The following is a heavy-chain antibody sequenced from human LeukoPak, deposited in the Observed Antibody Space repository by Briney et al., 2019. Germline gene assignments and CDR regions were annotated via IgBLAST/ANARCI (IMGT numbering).Heavy chain of an antibody. CDR3: ARREVNCSSTSCFNWSDP. CDR2: ISAYNGNT. Sequence: GASVKVSCKASGYTFTSYGISWVRQAPGQGLEWMGWISAYNGNTNYAQKLQGRVTMTTDTSTSTAYMELRSLRSDDTAVYYCARREVNCSSTSCFNWSDPWGQGTLVTVSS. V-gene: IGHV1-18*01. D-gene: IGHD2-2*01. J-gene: IGHJ5*02. CDR1: GYTFTSYG.